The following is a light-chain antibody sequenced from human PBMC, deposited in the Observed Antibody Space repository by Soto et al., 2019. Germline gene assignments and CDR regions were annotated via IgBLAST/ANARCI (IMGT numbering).Light chain of an antibody. CDR1: NIGGKS. J-gene: IGLJ1*01. Sequence: SYELTQLPSVSVAPGQTARITCGGNNIGGKSVHWYQQKPGQAPVLVVYDDSDRPSGIPDRFSGSNSGDTATLTIRRVEAGDEADYYCHVWDSSSDHYVFGTGTKLTVL. CDR2: DDS. V-gene: IGLV3-21*02. CDR3: HVWDSSSDHYV.